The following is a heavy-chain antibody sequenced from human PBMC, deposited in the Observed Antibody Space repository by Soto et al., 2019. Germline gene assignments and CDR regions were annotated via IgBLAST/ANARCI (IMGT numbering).Heavy chain of an antibody. J-gene: IGHJ6*03. V-gene: IGHV4-59*12. CDR3: ARGVYCSSTSCPYFTTYYYYYMDV. CDR2: IYYSGST. CDR1: GGSISSYY. Sequence: SETLSLTCTVSGGSISSYYWSWIRQPPGKGLEWIGYIYYSGSTNYNPSLKSRVTISVDTSKNQFSLKLSSVTAADTAVYYCARGVYCSSTSCPYFTTYYYYYMDVWGKGTTVTVSS. D-gene: IGHD2-2*01.